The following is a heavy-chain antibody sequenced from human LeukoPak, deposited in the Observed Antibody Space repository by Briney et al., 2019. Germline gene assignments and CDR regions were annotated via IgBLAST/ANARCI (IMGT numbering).Heavy chain of an antibody. CDR2: ISYDGSNK. D-gene: IGHD1-26*01. V-gene: IGHV3-30*04. CDR3: AKAFPHKYGSYYVSDYFDY. Sequence: GSLRLSCAASGFTFSSYAMHWVRQAPGKGLEWVAVISYDGSNKYYADSVKGRFTISRDNSKNTLYLQMNSLRAEDTAVYYCAKAFPHKYGSYYVSDYFDYWGQGTLVTVSS. CDR1: GFTFSSYA. J-gene: IGHJ4*02.